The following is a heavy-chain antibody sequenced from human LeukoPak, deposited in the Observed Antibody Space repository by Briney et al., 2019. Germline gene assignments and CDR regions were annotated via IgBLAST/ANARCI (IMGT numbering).Heavy chain of an antibody. CDR3: ARSDSGSYIRGPYYFDY. CDR2: INPNSGGT. J-gene: IGHJ4*02. V-gene: IGHV1-2*02. CDR1: GYTFTDYY. Sequence: ASVKVSCKASGYTFTDYYMHWVRQAPGQGLEWMGWINPNSGGTNYAQKFQGRVTMTRDTSISTAYMELSRLRSDDTAVYYCARSDSGSYIRGPYYFDYWGQGTLVTVSS. D-gene: IGHD1-26*01.